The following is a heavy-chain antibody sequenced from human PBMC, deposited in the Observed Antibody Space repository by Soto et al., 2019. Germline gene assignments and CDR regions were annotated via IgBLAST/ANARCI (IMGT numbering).Heavy chain of an antibody. CDR1: GFTFSSYG. V-gene: IGHV3-33*01. Sequence: GGSLRLSCAASGFTFSSYGMHWVRQAPGKGLEWVAVIWYDGSNKYYADSVKGRFIISRDNSKNTLYLQMNSLRAEDTAVYYCARGKSHLYYDSSGYPLDYWGQGTLVTVSS. D-gene: IGHD3-22*01. CDR2: IWYDGSNK. J-gene: IGHJ4*02. CDR3: ARGKSHLYYDSSGYPLDY.